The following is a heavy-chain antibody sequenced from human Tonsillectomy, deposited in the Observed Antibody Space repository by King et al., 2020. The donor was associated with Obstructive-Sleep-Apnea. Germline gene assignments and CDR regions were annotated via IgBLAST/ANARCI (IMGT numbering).Heavy chain of an antibody. CDR3: AKDRSVSMHCVAFDF. CDR1: GVTFDDYA. D-gene: IGHD2-8*01. CDR2: ISRNSGSV. J-gene: IGHJ3*01. V-gene: IGHV3-9*01. Sequence: VQLVESGGGLVQPGRALRLSCAASGVTFDDYAMNWVRHAPGKGLEWVSGISRNSGSVGVADSVRGRFSISRDNAKNSLYLQMNSLRAEDTALYYCAKDRSVSMHCVAFDFWGQGTMVTVSS.